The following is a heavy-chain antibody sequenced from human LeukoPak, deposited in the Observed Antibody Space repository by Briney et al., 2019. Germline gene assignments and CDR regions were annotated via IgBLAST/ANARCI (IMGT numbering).Heavy chain of an antibody. J-gene: IGHJ5*02. CDR2: MNHSGSA. D-gene: IGHD2-2*01. V-gene: IGHV4-34*01. CDR1: GESFSGYY. CDR3: ARRAWVPDAKADWFDP. Sequence: PSETLSLTCAVYGESFSGYYWSWIRQPPGKGLEWIGEMNHSGSANYNPSLKSRVTISVDTSKNQFSLKLSSVTAADTAVYYCARRAWVPDAKADWFDPWGQGTLVTVSS.